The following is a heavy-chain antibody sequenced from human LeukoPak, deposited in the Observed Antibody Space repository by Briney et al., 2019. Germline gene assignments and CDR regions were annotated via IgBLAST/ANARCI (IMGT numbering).Heavy chain of an antibody. CDR2: IYPGDSDT. CDR3: ARHEEDEDWFDP. Sequence: RGESLKISCKGSGYTFFTYWIGWVRQMPGKGLEWMGIIYPGDSDTRYSPSFQGQVTISADKSIRTAYLQWSSLKASDTAIYYCARHEEDEDWFDPWGQGTLVTVSS. V-gene: IGHV5-51*01. D-gene: IGHD5-24*01. J-gene: IGHJ5*02. CDR1: GYTFFTYW.